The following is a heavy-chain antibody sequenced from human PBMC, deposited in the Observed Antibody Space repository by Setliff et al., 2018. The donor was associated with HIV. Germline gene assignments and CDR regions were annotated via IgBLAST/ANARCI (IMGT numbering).Heavy chain of an antibody. CDR3: ARAYNVYDYRFDSSGYDY. D-gene: IGHD3-22*01. CDR2: IKPDGSVD. J-gene: IGHJ4*02. CDR1: GFTFNIHW. V-gene: IGHV3-7*03. Sequence: PGGSLRLSCAASGFTFNIHWMTWVRQAPGKGLEWVADIKPDGSVDHYVDSVKGRFTISRDNAKNSLFLQMNSLKAEDTAVYYCARAYNVYDYRFDSSGYDYWGQGTLVTVSS.